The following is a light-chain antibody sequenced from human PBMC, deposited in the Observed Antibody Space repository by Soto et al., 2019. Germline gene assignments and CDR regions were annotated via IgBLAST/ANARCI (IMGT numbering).Light chain of an antibody. CDR2: GAS. J-gene: IGKJ5*01. CDR1: QSVTSSY. V-gene: IGKV3-20*01. Sequence: EIVLTQSPGTLSLSPGERATLSCRASQSVTSSYLAWYQQKPGQAPRLLIYGASSRATRIPDRFSGSWSGTDFTLTISRLEPEDFAVYYCQPYGSSHTFGQGTRLEIK. CDR3: QPYGSSHT.